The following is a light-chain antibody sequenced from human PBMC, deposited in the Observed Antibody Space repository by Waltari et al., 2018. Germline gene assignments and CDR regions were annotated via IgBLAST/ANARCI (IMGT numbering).Light chain of an antibody. CDR1: KIGRKS. CDR2: YDS. CDR3: LVWHSTIDHQGV. J-gene: IGLJ2*01. V-gene: IGLV3-21*04. Sequence: SYVVTQSPSVSVAPGETARITCGGDKIGRKSVHWYQQRPGQAPVLVTSYDSDRPSGIPERFSGSNSGNTATLTISWVEAEDEADYYCLVWHSTIDHQGVFGGGTKLTVL.